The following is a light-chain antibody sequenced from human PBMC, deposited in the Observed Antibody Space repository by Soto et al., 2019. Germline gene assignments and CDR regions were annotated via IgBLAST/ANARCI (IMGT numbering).Light chain of an antibody. CDR3: QHYDSRPYT. CDR2: GAF. V-gene: IGKV3-20*01. CDR1: QSVRSGY. Sequence: EIVLTQSPGTLSLSPGEGVTHSGRASQSVRSGYLAWYQQKPGQAPRLLIYGAFIRATGITDRFSGSGSGTDFTLTISRLEPEDFAVYYCQHYDSRPYTVGPGTKVEIK. J-gene: IGKJ2*01.